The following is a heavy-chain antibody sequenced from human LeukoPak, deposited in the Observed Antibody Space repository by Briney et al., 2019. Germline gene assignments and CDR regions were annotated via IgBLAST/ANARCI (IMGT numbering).Heavy chain of an antibody. CDR3: ARVTTIPAYDAFDI. CDR2: ISYDGSNK. J-gene: IGHJ3*02. CDR1: GFTFSSYG. Sequence: GGSLRLSCAASGFTFSSYGMHWVRQAPGKGLEWVAVISYDGSNKYYADSVKGRFTISRDNSKSTLYLQMNSLRVEDTAVYYCARVTTIPAYDAFDIWGQGTVVTVSS. D-gene: IGHD4-17*01. V-gene: IGHV3-30*03.